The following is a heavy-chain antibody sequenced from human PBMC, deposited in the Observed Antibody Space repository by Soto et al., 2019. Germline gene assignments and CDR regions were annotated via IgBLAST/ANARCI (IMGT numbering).Heavy chain of an antibody. CDR1: GYSFSFYL. CDR2: MYPDDSDI. CDR3: ATAYVYDFENSNYSRDAFDI. V-gene: IGHV5-51*01. D-gene: IGHD3-22*01. Sequence: GESLKISCKASGYSFSFYLIGWVRQMPGKGLEWMAIMYPDDSDIRYSPSFEAHVTISADKSTSTAFLQWSSLKASDTAMYYCATAYVYDFENSNYSRDAFDIWGQGTLVTVSS. J-gene: IGHJ3*02.